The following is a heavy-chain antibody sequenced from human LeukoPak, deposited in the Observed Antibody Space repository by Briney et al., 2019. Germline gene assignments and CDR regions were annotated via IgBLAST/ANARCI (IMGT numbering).Heavy chain of an antibody. CDR3: ARGADCSSTSCFQLDNWFDP. V-gene: IGHV4-31*11. J-gene: IGHJ5*02. Sequence: SETLSLTCAVSGGSISSGDFYWTWIRQHPGKGLEWIGYIYYSGSTYYNPSLKSRVTISVDTSKNQFSLKLSSVTAADTAVYYCARGADCSSTSCFQLDNWFDPWGQGTLVTVSS. D-gene: IGHD2-2*01. CDR1: GGSISSGDFY. CDR2: IYYSGST.